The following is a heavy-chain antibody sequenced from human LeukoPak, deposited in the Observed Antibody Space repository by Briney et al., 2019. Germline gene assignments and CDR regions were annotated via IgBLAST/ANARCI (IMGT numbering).Heavy chain of an antibody. Sequence: SETLSLTCAVYGGSFNAYYWTWIRQTPGKGLEWIGEINHSGNTNYNPSLKSRVTISVDTSKNQFSLKLSSVTAADTAVYYCARALYDDIWLQLRYYYYYYMDVWDKGTTVTVSS. J-gene: IGHJ6*03. V-gene: IGHV4-34*01. CDR2: INHSGNT. CDR3: ARALYDDIWLQLRYYYYYYMDV. CDR1: GGSFNAYY. D-gene: IGHD5-24*01.